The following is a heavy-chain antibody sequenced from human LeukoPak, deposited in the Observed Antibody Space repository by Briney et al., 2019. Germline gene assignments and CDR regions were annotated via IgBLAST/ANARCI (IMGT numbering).Heavy chain of an antibody. Sequence: SETLSLTCTVSGGSISSYYWSWIRQPPGKGLEWIGYIYYSGSTNYNPSLKSRVTISVDTSKNQFSLKLSSVTAADTAVYYCARTDYGGNFNYYYYYMDVWGKGTTVTVSS. CDR3: ARTDYGGNFNYYYYYMDV. D-gene: IGHD4-23*01. CDR1: GGSISSYY. J-gene: IGHJ6*03. CDR2: IYYSGST. V-gene: IGHV4-59*01.